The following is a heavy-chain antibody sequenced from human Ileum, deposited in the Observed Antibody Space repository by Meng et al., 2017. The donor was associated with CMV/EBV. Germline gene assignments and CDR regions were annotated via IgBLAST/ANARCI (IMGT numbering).Heavy chain of an antibody. CDR2: ITHSGRT. CDR1: GGAFSGDY. CDR3: ARGLASGWPDY. V-gene: IGHV4-34*01. Sequence: HAQLPRWVPVLLNPPHSLPPHRSAFGGAFSGDYWSWFRQSPGKGLEWIGEITHSGRTSYNLSLKSRVTISVDMSKYQFSLKLTSVTAADTAIYYCARGLASGWPDYWGQGTLVTVSS. D-gene: IGHD3-10*01. J-gene: IGHJ4*02.